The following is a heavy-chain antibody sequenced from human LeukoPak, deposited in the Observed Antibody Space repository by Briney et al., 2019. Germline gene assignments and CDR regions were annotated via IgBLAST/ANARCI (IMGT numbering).Heavy chain of an antibody. J-gene: IGHJ4*02. CDR2: ISSSGSTI. CDR3: ARYAVAAQFDY. V-gene: IGHV3-48*03. CDR1: GFTFSSYE. Sequence: GGSLRLSCAASGFTFSSYEMNWVRQAPGKGLEWVSYISSSGSTIYYADSVKGRFTISRDNAKNSLYLQMNSLRAEDTAVYYCARYAVAAQFDYWGQGTLVTVSS. D-gene: IGHD6-19*01.